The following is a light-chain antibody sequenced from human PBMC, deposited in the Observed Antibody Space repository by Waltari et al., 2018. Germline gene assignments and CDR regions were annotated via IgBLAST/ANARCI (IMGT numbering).Light chain of an antibody. J-gene: IGKJ1*01. V-gene: IGKV1-39*01. CDR1: ERISTY. CDR2: GAS. CDR3: QQAYGTPPWT. Sequence: DIRMTQSPPSLSASVGDRVTITCRASERISTYLNWYQQKPGKAPKVLIYGASNLESWVPSRFSGSGSGTDFTITISSLQSEDFATDYCQQAYGTPPWTFGQGTQVE.